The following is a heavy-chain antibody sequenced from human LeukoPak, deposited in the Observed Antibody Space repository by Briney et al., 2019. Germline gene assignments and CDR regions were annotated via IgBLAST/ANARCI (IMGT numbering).Heavy chain of an antibody. CDR2: INPSGGKT. V-gene: IGHV1-46*01. J-gene: IGHJ6*03. CDR3: ARGGSSYSSFDYYYMDV. Sequence: ASVKVSCKASGYLFTGNYMHWVRQAPGQGLEWMGIINPSGGKTSYTQKFQGRVTMTRDTSTSTVYMELSSLRSEDTAVYFCARGGSSYSSFDYYYMDVWGKGTTVTVSS. D-gene: IGHD3-22*01. CDR1: GYLFTGNY.